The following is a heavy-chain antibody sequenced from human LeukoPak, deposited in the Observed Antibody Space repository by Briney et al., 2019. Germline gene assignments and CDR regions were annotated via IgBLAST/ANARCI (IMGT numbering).Heavy chain of an antibody. CDR2: IWYDGSNK. CDR3: ARGGWPNYGDHGFDY. D-gene: IGHD4-17*01. CDR1: GVTFSSYG. J-gene: IGHJ4*02. Sequence: GGSLRLSCAASGVTFSSYGMHWVRQAPGKGLEWVAAIWYDGSNKYYADSVKGRFTISRDNSKNTLYLQMNSLRAEDTAVYYCARGGWPNYGDHGFDYWGQGTLVTVSS. V-gene: IGHV3-33*01.